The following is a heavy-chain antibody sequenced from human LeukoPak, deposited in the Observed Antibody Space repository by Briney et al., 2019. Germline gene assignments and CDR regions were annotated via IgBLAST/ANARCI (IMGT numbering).Heavy chain of an antibody. CDR2: ISSSSSYI. Sequence: GVSLRLSCAASGFTFSSYSMNWVRQAPGKGLEWVSSISSSSSYIYYADSVKGRFTISRDNAKNSLYLQMNSLRAEDTAVYYCARGWFGELSFFDYWGQGTLVTVSS. CDR3: ARGWFGELSFFDY. J-gene: IGHJ4*02. CDR1: GFTFSSYS. V-gene: IGHV3-21*01. D-gene: IGHD3-10*01.